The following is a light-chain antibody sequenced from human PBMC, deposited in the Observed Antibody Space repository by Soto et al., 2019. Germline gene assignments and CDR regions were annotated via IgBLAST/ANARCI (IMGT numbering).Light chain of an antibody. CDR2: DVS. CDR3: SSYTSSSTPV. V-gene: IGLV2-14*01. J-gene: IGLJ2*01. CDR1: SSDVGGYNY. Sequence: QSVLTQPASVSGSPGQSITISCTGTSSDVGGYNYVSWYQQHPGKAPKLMIYDVSNRPSGVSNRFSGSKSGNTASLTISGLQAEDEDDYYCSSYTSSSTPVFGGGTQLTVL.